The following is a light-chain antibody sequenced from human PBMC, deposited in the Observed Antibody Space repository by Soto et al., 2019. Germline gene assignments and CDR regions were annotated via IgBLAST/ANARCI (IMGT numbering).Light chain of an antibody. CDR2: DAS. V-gene: IGKV1-5*01. CDR1: QSISSW. J-gene: IGKJ1*01. Sequence: DIQMTQSPSTLSASVGDRVAITCRASQSISSWLAWYQQKPGKAPKLLIYDASSLESGVPSRFSGSGSGTEFTLTISSMQTDDFANYYCQQYNSYPWTFGQGTKVDIK. CDR3: QQYNSYPWT.